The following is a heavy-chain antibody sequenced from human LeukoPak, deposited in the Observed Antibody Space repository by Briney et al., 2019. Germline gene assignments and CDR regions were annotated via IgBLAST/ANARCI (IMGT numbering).Heavy chain of an antibody. V-gene: IGHV4-34*01. Sequence: KPSETLSLTCAVYGGSFSGYYWSWIRQPPGKGLEWIGEINHSGSTNYNPSLKSRVTISVDTSKHQFSLKLSSVPAADTAVYYCARAPITMVRGGPFDYWGQGTLVTVSS. D-gene: IGHD3-10*01. CDR1: GGSFSGYY. J-gene: IGHJ4*02. CDR2: INHSGST. CDR3: ARAPITMVRGGPFDY.